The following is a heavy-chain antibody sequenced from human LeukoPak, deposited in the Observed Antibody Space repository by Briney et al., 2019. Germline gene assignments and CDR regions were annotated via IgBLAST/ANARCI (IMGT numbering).Heavy chain of an antibody. CDR2: IYPGDSDT. D-gene: IGHD3-10*01. Sequence: GESLKISCKGSGYSFTNYWIGWVRQMPGKGLEWMGIIYPGDSDTRYSPSFQGQVTISTDKSINTAYLQWSSLKASDTARYYCARLPNSGADLTWFDPWGQGTLVSVSS. CDR3: ARLPNSGADLTWFDP. J-gene: IGHJ5*02. V-gene: IGHV5-51*01. CDR1: GYSFTNYW.